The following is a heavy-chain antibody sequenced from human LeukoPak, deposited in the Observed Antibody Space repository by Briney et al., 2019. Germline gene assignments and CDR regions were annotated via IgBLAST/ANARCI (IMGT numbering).Heavy chain of an antibody. D-gene: IGHD1-26*01. CDR2: ISRSGTTT. Sequence: GGSLRLSCAASGFTFSSYSMNWVRQAPGKGLEWVSYISRSGTTTFYADSVKGRFTISRDNAKNSLYLQMNSLRAGDTAVYYCARDEVGATTEFDYWGQGTLVTVSS. CDR1: GFTFSSYS. CDR3: ARDEVGATTEFDY. V-gene: IGHV3-48*04. J-gene: IGHJ4*02.